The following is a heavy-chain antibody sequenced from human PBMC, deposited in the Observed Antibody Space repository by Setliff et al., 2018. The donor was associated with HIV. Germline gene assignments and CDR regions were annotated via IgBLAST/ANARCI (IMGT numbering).Heavy chain of an antibody. Sequence: PSETLSLTCTVSGSSISTYYWTWIRQPPGKGLEWIGYIYTSGSTSYNPSLKSRLTISLDTSKNQFSLKLSSVTAADTAVYYCARQERYCTSADCYRYFNYWGRGTLVTVSS. V-gene: IGHV4-4*09. CDR1: GSSISTYY. D-gene: IGHD2-2*02. CDR2: IYTSGST. J-gene: IGHJ4*02. CDR3: ARQERYCTSADCYRYFNY.